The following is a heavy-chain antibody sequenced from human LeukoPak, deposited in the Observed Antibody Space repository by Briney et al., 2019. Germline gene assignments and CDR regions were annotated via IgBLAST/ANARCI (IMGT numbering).Heavy chain of an antibody. Sequence: SETLSLTCAVYGGSFSGYYWSWIRQPPGKGLEWIGEINHSGSTNYNPSLKSRVTISVDTSKNQFSLKLSSVTAADTAVYYCARGGRVFGAVRSFDYWGQGTLVTVSS. D-gene: IGHD3-3*01. J-gene: IGHJ4*02. CDR3: ARGGRVFGAVRSFDY. CDR2: INHSGST. CDR1: GGSFSGYY. V-gene: IGHV4-34*01.